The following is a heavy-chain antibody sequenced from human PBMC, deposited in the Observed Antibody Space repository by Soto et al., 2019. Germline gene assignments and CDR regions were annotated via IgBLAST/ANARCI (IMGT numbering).Heavy chain of an antibody. CDR1: GGSISSYY. D-gene: IGHD6-19*01. V-gene: IGHV4-59*01. CDR3: ARSSIAVAGKAFDY. Sequence: SETLSLTCTVSGGSISSYYWSWIRQPPGKGLEWIGYTYYSGSTNYNPSLRSRVTISVDTSKNQFSLKLSSVTAADTAVYYCARSSIAVAGKAFDYWGQGTLVTVSS. J-gene: IGHJ4*02. CDR2: TYYSGST.